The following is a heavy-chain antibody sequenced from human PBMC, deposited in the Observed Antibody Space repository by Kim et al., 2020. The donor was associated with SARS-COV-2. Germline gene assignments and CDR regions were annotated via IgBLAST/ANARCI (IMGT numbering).Heavy chain of an antibody. CDR2: IWYDGSNE. J-gene: IGHJ4*02. V-gene: IGHV3-33*01. CDR1: GFTFSTYG. CDR3: ARGYCGTATCYTGGTYFDF. Sequence: GGSLRLSCAASGFTFSTYGMHWVRQAPGKGLEWVATIWYDGSNEYYPDSVKGRFTVSRDNSKNTLYLQMNSLRAEETDVDYCARGYCGTATCYTGGTYFDFWGRGTLVTVSS. D-gene: IGHD2-2*02.